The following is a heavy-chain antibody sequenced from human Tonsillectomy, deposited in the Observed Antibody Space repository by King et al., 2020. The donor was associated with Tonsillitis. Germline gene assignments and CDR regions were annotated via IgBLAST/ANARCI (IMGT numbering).Heavy chain of an antibody. CDR3: ESTYDSSGYYYPFDY. CDR2: IFHSGST. Sequence: QLQESGPGLVKPSETLSLTCAVSGYSISSGYYWDWIRQPPGKGLEWIGSIFHSGSTYYNPSLKSRVTISVDTSKNQFSLKLSSVTAADTAVYYCESTYDSSGYYYPFDYWGQGTLVTVCS. D-gene: IGHD3-22*01. J-gene: IGHJ4*02. CDR1: GYSISSGYY. V-gene: IGHV4-38-2*01.